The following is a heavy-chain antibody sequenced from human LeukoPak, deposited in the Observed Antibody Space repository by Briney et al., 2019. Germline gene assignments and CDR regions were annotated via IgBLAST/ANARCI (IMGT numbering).Heavy chain of an antibody. V-gene: IGHV3-30*04. CDR2: ISYDGSNK. Sequence: GGSLRLSCAASGFTFSSYAMHWVRQAPGKGLEWVAVISYDGSNKYYADSVKGRFTISRDNSKNTLYLQMNSLRAEDTAVYYCARDGEQWLGNFDYWGQGTLVTVSS. CDR3: ARDGEQWLGNFDY. D-gene: IGHD6-19*01. CDR1: GFTFSSYA. J-gene: IGHJ4*02.